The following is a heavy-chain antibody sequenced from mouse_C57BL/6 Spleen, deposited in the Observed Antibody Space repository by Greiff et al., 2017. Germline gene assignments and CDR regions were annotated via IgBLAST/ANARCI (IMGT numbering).Heavy chain of an antibody. CDR3: ARDGGWLPFDY. V-gene: IGHV3-6*01. Sequence: EVQLQESGPGLVKPSQSLSLTCSVTGYSITSGYYWNWIRQFPGNKLEWMGYISYDGSNNYNPSLKNRISITRDTSKNQFFLKLNSVTTEDTATYYCARDGGWLPFDYWGQGTTLTVSS. CDR2: ISYDGSN. CDR1: GYSITSGYY. D-gene: IGHD2-3*01. J-gene: IGHJ2*01.